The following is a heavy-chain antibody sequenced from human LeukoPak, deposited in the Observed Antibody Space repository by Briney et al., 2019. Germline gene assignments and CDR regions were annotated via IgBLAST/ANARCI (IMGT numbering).Heavy chain of an antibody. D-gene: IGHD6-13*01. Sequence: GGTLRLSCAASGFTFSSYGMSWVRQAPGKGLEWVSAISATGGTTYYADSVKGRFTISRDNSKNTLYLQMNSLRAEDTAVYYCATSRGSWPDFFDYWGQGTLVSVSS. CDR2: ISATGGTT. J-gene: IGHJ4*02. CDR1: GFTFSSYG. V-gene: IGHV3-23*01. CDR3: ATSRGSWPDFFDY.